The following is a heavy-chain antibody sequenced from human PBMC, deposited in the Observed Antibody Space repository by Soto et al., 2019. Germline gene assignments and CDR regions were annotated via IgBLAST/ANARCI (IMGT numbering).Heavy chain of an antibody. CDR2: INSDGSST. CDR1: GFTFSSYW. CDR3: ARETGYSSGWRQDY. Sequence: GGSLRLSCAASGFTFSSYWVHWVRQAPGKGLVWVSRINSDGSSTSYADSVKGRFTISRDNAKNTLYLQMNSLRAEDTAVYYCARETGYSSGWRQDYWGQGTLVTVSS. V-gene: IGHV3-74*01. D-gene: IGHD6-19*01. J-gene: IGHJ4*02.